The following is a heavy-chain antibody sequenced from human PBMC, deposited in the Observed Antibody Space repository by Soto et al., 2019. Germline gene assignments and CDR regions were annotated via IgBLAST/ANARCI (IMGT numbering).Heavy chain of an antibody. CDR1: GGTFSSYA. V-gene: IGHV1-69*06. CDR2: IIPIFGTA. J-gene: IGHJ6*02. CDR3: ARIVVVAGTSYGMDV. D-gene: IGHD2-15*01. Sequence: SLKVSCKASGGTFSSYAISWVRQAPGQGLEWMGGIIPIFGTANYAQKFQGRVTITADKSTSTAYMELSSLRSEDTAVYYCARIVVVAGTSYGMDVWGQGTTVTVSS.